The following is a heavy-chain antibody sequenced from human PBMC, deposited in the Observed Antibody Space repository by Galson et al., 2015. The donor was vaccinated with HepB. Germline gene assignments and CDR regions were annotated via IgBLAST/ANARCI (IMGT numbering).Heavy chain of an antibody. J-gene: IGHJ4*02. D-gene: IGHD4-17*01. V-gene: IGHV3-48*01. CDR2: ISSSSSTI. CDR3: ASWYGDYGVAYFDY. CDR1: GFTFSYYS. Sequence: SLRLSCAASGFTFSYYSMNWVRQAPGKGLEWVSYISSSSSTIYYADSVKGRFTISRDNAKNSLYLQMNSLRAEDTAVYYCASWYGDYGVAYFDYWGQGTPVTVSS.